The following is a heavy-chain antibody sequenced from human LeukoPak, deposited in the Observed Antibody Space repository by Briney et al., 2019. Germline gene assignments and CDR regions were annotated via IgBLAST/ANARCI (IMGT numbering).Heavy chain of an antibody. D-gene: IGHD3-10*01. CDR3: ASRENNYGLGD. Sequence: GGSLRLSCKASGFIFSNYAMSWVRQAPGKGLEWVSIITGSGGNSYYTDSVKGRFTLSRDNSKNTLFLQMNSLRAEDTAVYFCASRENNYGLGDWGQGTLVTVSS. CDR2: ITGSGGNS. V-gene: IGHV3-23*01. J-gene: IGHJ1*01. CDR1: GFIFSNYA.